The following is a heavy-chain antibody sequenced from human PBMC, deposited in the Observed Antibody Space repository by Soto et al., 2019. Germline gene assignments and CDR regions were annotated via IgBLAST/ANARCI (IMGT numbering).Heavy chain of an antibody. CDR2: ISGSGGST. D-gene: IGHD6-19*01. CDR3: ARGNGGSGWSPVYYYYGMDV. J-gene: IGHJ6*02. Sequence: GGSLRLSCAASGFTFSNYAMNWVRQAPGKGLEWVSTISGSGGSTYYADSVKGRFTISRDNSKNTLYLQMNSLRAEDTAVYYCARGNGGSGWSPVYYYYGMDVWGQGTTVTVSS. CDR1: GFTFSNYA. V-gene: IGHV3-23*01.